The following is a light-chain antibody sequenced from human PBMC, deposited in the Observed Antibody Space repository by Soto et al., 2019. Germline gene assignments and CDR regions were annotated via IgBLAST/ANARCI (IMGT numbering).Light chain of an antibody. CDR1: SSDVGYYNF. CDR3: CSYAGNYGVV. CDR2: DVS. V-gene: IGLV2-11*01. Sequence: QSLLTQPRSVSGSPGQSVTISCTGTSSDVGYYNFVSWYQQHPGKAPKLMIYDVSKRPSGVPDRFSGSKSGNTASLTISGLKAEDEADYYCCSYAGNYGVVFGGGTKLTVL. J-gene: IGLJ2*01.